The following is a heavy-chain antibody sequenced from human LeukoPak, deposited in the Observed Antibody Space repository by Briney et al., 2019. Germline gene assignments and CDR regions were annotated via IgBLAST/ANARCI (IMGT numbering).Heavy chain of an antibody. CDR1: GYTLTELS. CDR2: FDPEDGET. CDR3: ATDKPSGGIWSGYYFLRRAFDI. Sequence: ASVKVSCKVSGYTLTELSMHWVRQAPGKGLEWMGGFDPEDGETIYAQKFQGRVTMTEDTSTDTAYMELNSLRSEDTAVYYCATDKPSGGIWSGYYFLRRAFDIWGQGTMVTVSS. D-gene: IGHD3-3*01. V-gene: IGHV1-24*01. J-gene: IGHJ3*02.